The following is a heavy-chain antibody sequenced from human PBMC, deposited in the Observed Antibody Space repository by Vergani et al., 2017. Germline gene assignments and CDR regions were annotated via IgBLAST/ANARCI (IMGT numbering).Heavy chain of an antibody. D-gene: IGHD6-13*01. Sequence: QVQLVQSGAEVKKPGSSVKVSCKASGGTFSSYTISWVRQAPGQGLEWMGRIIPTLGIANYAQKFQGRVTITADKSTSTAYMELSSLRSEDTAVYYCAADPIAAAGSFYYYYGMDVWGQGTTVTVSS. J-gene: IGHJ6*02. CDR2: IIPTLGIA. CDR3: AADPIAAAGSFYYYYGMDV. CDR1: GGTFSSYT. V-gene: IGHV1-69*02.